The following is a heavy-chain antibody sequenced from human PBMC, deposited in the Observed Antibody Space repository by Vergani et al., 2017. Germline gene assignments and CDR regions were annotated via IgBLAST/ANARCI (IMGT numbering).Heavy chain of an antibody. J-gene: IGHJ6*03. CDR2: IHTSGST. CDR3: AGEVWYYYYYYMVV. Sequence: QVQLQESGPGLVKPSQTLSLTCTVSGGSISSGSYYWSWIRQPAGKGLEWIGRIHTSGSTNYNPSLKSRVTMSVDTSKNQFSLKLSSVTAADTAVYYCAGEVWYYYYYYMVVWGEGTSLTVPS. D-gene: IGHD2-8*01. CDR1: GGSISSGSYY. V-gene: IGHV4-61*02.